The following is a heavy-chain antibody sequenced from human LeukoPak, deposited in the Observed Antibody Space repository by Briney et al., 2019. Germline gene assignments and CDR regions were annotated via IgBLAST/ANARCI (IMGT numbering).Heavy chain of an antibody. CDR1: GGSISSYY. Sequence: SETLSLTCTVSGGSISSYYWSWIRQPPGKGREGIGYIYYSGSTNYNPSLKSRVTISVDTSKNQFSLNLSSVTAADTAVYYCARGYQLLFYFDYWGQGTLVTVSP. J-gene: IGHJ4*02. V-gene: IGHV4-59*01. D-gene: IGHD2-2*01. CDR2: IYYSGST. CDR3: ARGYQLLFYFDY.